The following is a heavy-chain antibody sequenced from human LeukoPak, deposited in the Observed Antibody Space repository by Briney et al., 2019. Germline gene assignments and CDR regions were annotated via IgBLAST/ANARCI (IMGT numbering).Heavy chain of an antibody. J-gene: IGHJ4*02. CDR2: IKSKTDGGTT. Sequence: WGSLSLSCAASGFTFSNAWMSWVRQAPGKGLEWVGRIKSKTDGGTTDYAAPVKGRFTISRDDSKNTLYLQMNSLKTEDTGVYYCTTGITMVRGVIHLIDYWGQGTLVTVPS. D-gene: IGHD3-10*01. V-gene: IGHV3-15*01. CDR1: GFTFSNAW. CDR3: TTGITMVRGVIHLIDY.